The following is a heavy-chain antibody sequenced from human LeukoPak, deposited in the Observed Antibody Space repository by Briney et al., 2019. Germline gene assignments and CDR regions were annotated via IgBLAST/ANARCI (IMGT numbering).Heavy chain of an antibody. D-gene: IGHD3-22*01. CDR3: ARAGDPYYYDSSGSLLAGLFDY. J-gene: IGHJ4*02. V-gene: IGHV4-39*07. CDR2: IYYSGST. Sequence: SETLSLTCTVSGGSISSSLYYWGWIRQPPGKGLEWIGSIYYSGSTYYNPSLESRVTISVDTSKSQFSLRLRSVTAADTAVYYCARAGDPYYYDSSGSLLAGLFDYWGQGTLVTVSS. CDR1: GGSISSSLYY.